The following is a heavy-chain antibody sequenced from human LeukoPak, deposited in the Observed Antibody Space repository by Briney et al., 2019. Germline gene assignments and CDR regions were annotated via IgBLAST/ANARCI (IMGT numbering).Heavy chain of an antibody. J-gene: IGHJ4*02. CDR1: GSTVNSNY. V-gene: IGHV3-53*01. CDR2: IYSGGGT. CDR3: AMDSAWLPLKFDY. Sequence: GGSLRLSCAASGSTVNSNYMSWVRQAPGKGLEWVSVIYSGGGTFYADSVKGRFTISRDNSKNTLYLQMNNLRAEDTAVYYCAMDSAWLPLKFDYWGPGTLVAVST. D-gene: IGHD5-24*01.